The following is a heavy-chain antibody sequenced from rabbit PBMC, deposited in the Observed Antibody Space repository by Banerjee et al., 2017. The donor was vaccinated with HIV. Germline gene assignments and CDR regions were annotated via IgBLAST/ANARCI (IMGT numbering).Heavy chain of an antibody. J-gene: IGHJ6*01. V-gene: IGHV1S45*01. Sequence: QEQLEESGGDLVKPEASLTLTCIASGVSFSVSSYMCWVRQAPGKGLEWIACIDTGSSGFTYFASWAKGRFTISKTSSTTVTLQMTSLTAADTATYFCARDTSNSFSSYGMDLWGPGILVTVS. CDR3: ARDTSNSFSSYGMDL. CDR2: IDTGSSGFT. CDR1: GVSFSVSSY. D-gene: IGHD1-1*01.